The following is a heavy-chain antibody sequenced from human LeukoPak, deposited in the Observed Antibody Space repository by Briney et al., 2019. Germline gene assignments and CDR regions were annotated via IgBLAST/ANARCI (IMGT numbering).Heavy chain of an antibody. Sequence: GGSLRLSCAASGFTFSSYAMSWVRQAPGKGPEWVSAISGSGGSTYYADSVKGRFTISRDNSKNTLYLQMNSLRAEDTAVYYCAKAGPRTYYYDSSGYYWNYFDYWGQGTLVTVSS. J-gene: IGHJ4*02. D-gene: IGHD3-22*01. V-gene: IGHV3-23*01. CDR2: ISGSGGST. CDR1: GFTFSSYA. CDR3: AKAGPRTYYYDSSGYYWNYFDY.